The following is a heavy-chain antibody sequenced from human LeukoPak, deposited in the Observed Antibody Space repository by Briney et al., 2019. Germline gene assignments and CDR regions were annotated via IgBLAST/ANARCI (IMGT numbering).Heavy chain of an antibody. D-gene: IGHD5-18*01. J-gene: IGHJ4*02. CDR2: IWYDGRNK. CDR1: GFTFSSYG. Sequence: GGSLRLSCAASGFTFSSYGIHWVRQAPGKGLEWVAVIWYDGRNKYYADSVKGRFTISRDNSKKMLYLQINSLRAEDTAIYYCAKMYGYSYGHIDYWGQGTLVTVST. CDR3: AKMYGYSYGHIDY. V-gene: IGHV3-33*06.